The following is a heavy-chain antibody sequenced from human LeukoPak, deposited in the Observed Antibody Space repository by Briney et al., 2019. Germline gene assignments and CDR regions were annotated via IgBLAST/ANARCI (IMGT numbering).Heavy chain of an antibody. V-gene: IGHV4-34*01. CDR3: ARGSPFLDY. CDR1: GGSFSGYY. CDR2: INHSGST. Sequence: SETLSLTCAVYGGSFSGYYWSWTRQPPGKGLEWIGEINHSGSTNYNPSLKSRVTISVDTSKNQFSLKLSSVTAADTAVYYCARGSPFLDYWGQGTLVTVSS. J-gene: IGHJ4*02.